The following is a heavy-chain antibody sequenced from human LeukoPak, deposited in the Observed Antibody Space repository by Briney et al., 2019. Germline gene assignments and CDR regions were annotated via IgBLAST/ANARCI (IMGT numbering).Heavy chain of an antibody. V-gene: IGHV3-7*01. CDR1: GFSFRNTW. J-gene: IGHJ5*02. CDR3: ATLNWDDGEVSGFDQ. CDR2: IKQDATEI. Sequence: PGGSLRLSCTTSGFSFRNTWMSWVRQAPGKGLEWVANIKQDATEIYYADSMKGRLTISRDNVSSILYLQMNNLRVGDTAIYYCATLNWDDGEVSGFDQWGQGILVTVSS. D-gene: IGHD5-24*01.